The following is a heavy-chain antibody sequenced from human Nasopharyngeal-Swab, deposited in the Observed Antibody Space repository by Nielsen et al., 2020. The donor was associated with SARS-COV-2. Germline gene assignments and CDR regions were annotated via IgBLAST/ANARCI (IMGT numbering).Heavy chain of an antibody. D-gene: IGHD5-18*01. CDR2: ISSSGSTI. Sequence: GGSLTLSCAASGFTFSDYYMSWIRQAPGKGLEWVSYISSSGSTIYYADSVKGRFTISRDNAKNSLYLQMNSLRAEDTAVYYCARGNSYGFYYFDYWGQGTLVTVSS. CDR1: GFTFSDYY. J-gene: IGHJ4*02. CDR3: ARGNSYGFYYFDY. V-gene: IGHV3-11*04.